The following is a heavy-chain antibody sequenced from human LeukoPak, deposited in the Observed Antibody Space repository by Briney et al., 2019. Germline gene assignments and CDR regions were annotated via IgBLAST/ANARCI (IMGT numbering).Heavy chain of an antibody. CDR1: GFSFSTYG. J-gene: IGHJ4*02. CDR3: FDY. CDR2: ISSDGSSE. V-gene: IGHV3-30*03. Sequence: GGSLRLSCAASGFSFSTYGMHWVRQAPGKGLEWVSAISSDGSSEFYADSVRGRFTISRDNLWVWFGGFPHLTSGAGEPWSPSFDYWGQGTLVTVSS. D-gene: IGHD3-10*01.